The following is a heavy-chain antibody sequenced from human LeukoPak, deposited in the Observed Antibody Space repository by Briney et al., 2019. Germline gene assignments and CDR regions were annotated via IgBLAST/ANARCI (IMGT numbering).Heavy chain of an antibody. CDR2: IIPIFGTA. V-gene: IGHV1-69*06. CDR1: GGIFSSYA. CDR3: ARGSVGARGYFDY. Sequence: WASVKVSCKASGGIFSSYAISWVRQAPGQGLEWMGGIIPIFGTANYAQKFQGRVTITADKSTSTAYVELSSLRSEDTAMYYCARGSVGARGYFDYWGQGTLVTVSS. J-gene: IGHJ4*02. D-gene: IGHD1-26*01.